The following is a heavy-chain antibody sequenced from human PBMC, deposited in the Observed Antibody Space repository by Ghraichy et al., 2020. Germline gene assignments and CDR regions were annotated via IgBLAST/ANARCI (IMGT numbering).Heavy chain of an antibody. CDR1: GFTFSSFD. J-gene: IGHJ4*02. CDR2: ISSSSSTI. D-gene: IGHD2-15*01. V-gene: IGHV3-48*02. Sequence: LTCAASGFTFSSFDMNWVRQAPGKGLEWVSYISSSSSTIYYADSVKGRFTISRDNAKNSLYLQMNSLRDEDAAVYYCARRYCSGGNCYSGVDYWGQGTLVTVSS. CDR3: ARRYCSGGNCYSGVDY.